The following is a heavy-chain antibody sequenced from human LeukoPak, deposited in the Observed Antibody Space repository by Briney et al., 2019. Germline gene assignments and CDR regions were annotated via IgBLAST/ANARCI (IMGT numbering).Heavy chain of an antibody. CDR1: SGSIRSYL. D-gene: IGHD3/OR15-3a*01. Sequence: SETLSLTCTVSSGSIRSYLWAWIRQPAGKTLEWIGRIYSTGDTDYNPSLKSRVTMSVDTSKNQFSLNLRSVTTADTAFYYCARNGYTKSWTHLDYWGQGILVSVSP. J-gene: IGHJ4*02. CDR3: ARNGYTKSWTHLDY. CDR2: IYSTGDT. V-gene: IGHV4-4*07.